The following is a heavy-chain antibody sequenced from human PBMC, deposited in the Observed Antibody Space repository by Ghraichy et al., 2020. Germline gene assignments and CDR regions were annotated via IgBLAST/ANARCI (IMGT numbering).Heavy chain of an antibody. CDR2: ISSSSSYI. V-gene: IGHV3-21*01. CDR3: ARDPHYYGSGRPVVRMDV. CDR1: GFTFSSYS. Sequence: GGSLRLSCAASGFTFSSYSMNWVRQAPGKGLEWVSSISSSSSYIYYADSVKGRFTISRDNAKNSLYLQMNSLRAEDTAVYYCARDPHYYGSGRPVVRMDVWGQGTTVTVSS. D-gene: IGHD3-10*01. J-gene: IGHJ6*02.